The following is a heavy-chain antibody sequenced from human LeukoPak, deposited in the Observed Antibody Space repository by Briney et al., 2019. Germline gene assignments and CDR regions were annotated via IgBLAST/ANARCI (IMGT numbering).Heavy chain of an antibody. V-gene: IGHV3-7*01. Sequence: GGSLRLSCAASGFTFSSYWMSWVRHTPGKGLEWVANIKQDGSEKYYVDSVKGRFTISRDNAKNSLYLQMNSLRVEDAAVYYCARDSSPVDYWGQGTLVTVSS. CDR1: GFTFSSYW. J-gene: IGHJ4*02. D-gene: IGHD6-13*01. CDR3: ARDSSPVDY. CDR2: IKQDGSEK.